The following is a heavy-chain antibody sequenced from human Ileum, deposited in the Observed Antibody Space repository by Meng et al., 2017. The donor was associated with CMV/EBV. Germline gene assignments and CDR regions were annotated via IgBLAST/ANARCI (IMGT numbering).Heavy chain of an antibody. Sequence: ASVKVSCKASGYTFIDRYMHWVRQAPGQGLEWMGWINPNSGGTNYAQKFQGRVTMTRDTSIGTAFMELTRLRSGDTAVYYCARGDSSGYFSYYYGMDVWGQGTTVTVSS. CDR3: ARGDSSGYFSYYYGMDV. J-gene: IGHJ6*02. D-gene: IGHD3-22*01. V-gene: IGHV1-2*02. CDR2: INPNSGGT. CDR1: GYTFIDRY.